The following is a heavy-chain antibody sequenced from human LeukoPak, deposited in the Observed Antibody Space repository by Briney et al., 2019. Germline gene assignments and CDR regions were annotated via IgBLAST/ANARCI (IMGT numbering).Heavy chain of an antibody. CDR2: ISYDGSNK. V-gene: IGHV3-30*18. CDR3: AKGGYSYGYVDEADYYYYGMDV. Sequence: PGRSLTLSCTASGFTFSSYGMHWVRQAPGKGLEWVAVISYDGSNKYYADSVKGRFTTSRDNSKNTLYLQMNSLRAEDTAVYYCAKGGYSYGYVDEADYYYYGMDVWGQGTTVTVSS. D-gene: IGHD5-18*01. CDR1: GFTFSSYG. J-gene: IGHJ6*02.